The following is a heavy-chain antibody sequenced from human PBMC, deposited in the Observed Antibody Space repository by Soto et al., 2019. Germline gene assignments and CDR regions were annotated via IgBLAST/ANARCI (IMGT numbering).Heavy chain of an antibody. V-gene: IGHV3-48*02. CDR2: MRSSGDAI. J-gene: IGHJ6*02. CDR3: ARDHGGSTWFVGVYYFFGMDV. D-gene: IGHD6-13*01. Sequence: EVQLVESGGDLVQPGGSLRLSCAASGFIFSDYTMTWVRQAPARGLAFVSHMRSSGDAICYAESVKGRFTVSRATAKNSLYLQMNSLRDDDTAVYFCARDHGGSTWFVGVYYFFGMDVWGQGTAVTVSS. CDR1: GFIFSDYT.